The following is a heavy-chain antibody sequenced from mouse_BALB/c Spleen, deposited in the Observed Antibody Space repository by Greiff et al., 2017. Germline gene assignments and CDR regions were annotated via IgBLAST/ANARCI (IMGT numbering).Heavy chain of an antibody. CDR2: INPGSGGT. Sequence: VKLMESGAELVRPGTSVKVSCKASGYAFTNYLIEWVKQRPGQGLEWIGVINPGSGGTNYNEKFKGKATLTVDKSSSTAHMELLSLTSEDSAVYYCGRYDGYLDYWGQGTTLTVSS. D-gene: IGHD2-3*01. J-gene: IGHJ2*01. V-gene: IGHV1-54*01. CDR3: GRYDGYLDY. CDR1: GYAFTNYL.